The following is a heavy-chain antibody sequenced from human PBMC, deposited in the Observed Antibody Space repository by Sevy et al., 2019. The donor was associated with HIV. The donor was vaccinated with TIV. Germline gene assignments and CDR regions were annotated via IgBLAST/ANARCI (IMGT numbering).Heavy chain of an antibody. CDR2: INPKSGGS. D-gene: IGHD5-12*01. Sequence: ASVKVSCKASGYTFTGQYIHWVRQAPGQGLEWMGWINPKSGGSNYAQEFQGRVTMTRDTSISTAYMELSGLTSDDTAVYYCARDIRLRGYSYGSFDYWGQGTLVTVSS. CDR3: ARDIRLRGYSYGSFDY. V-gene: IGHV1-2*02. J-gene: IGHJ4*02. CDR1: GYTFTGQY.